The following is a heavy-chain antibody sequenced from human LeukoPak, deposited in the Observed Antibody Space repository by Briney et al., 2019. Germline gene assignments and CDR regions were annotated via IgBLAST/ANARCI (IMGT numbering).Heavy chain of an antibody. D-gene: IGHD3-10*02. CDR2: ISSSSSTI. CDR3: AELGITMIGGV. Sequence: GGSLRLSCAASGFTFSSYSVNWVRQAPGKGLEWVSYISSSSSTIYYADSVKGRFTISRDNAKNSLYLQMNSLRAEDTAVYYCAELGITMIGGVWGKGTTVTISS. J-gene: IGHJ6*04. V-gene: IGHV3-48*01. CDR1: GFTFSSYS.